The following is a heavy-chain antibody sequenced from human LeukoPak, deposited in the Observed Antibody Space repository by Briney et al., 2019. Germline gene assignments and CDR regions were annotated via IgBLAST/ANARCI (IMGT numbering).Heavy chain of an antibody. V-gene: IGHV4-59*01. CDR3: AKLGSPRAF. D-gene: IGHD7-27*01. Sequence: PSENLSLTCSVSGGSIDTYYWSWIRQSPGKGLEWIGYIYYFGNTDYNPSLKSRVTISVDTSKNQFSLNLRSVTAADTAVYHCAKLGSPRAFWGQGILVRVSS. CDR2: IYYFGNT. J-gene: IGHJ4*02. CDR1: GGSIDTYY.